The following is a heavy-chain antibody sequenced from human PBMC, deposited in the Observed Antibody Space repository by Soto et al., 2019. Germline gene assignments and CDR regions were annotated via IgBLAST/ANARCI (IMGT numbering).Heavy chain of an antibody. Sequence: GESLKISCKGSGYTFSKYWIGWVRQTPGKGLEWMGMIYPGDSDARYSPSFEGQVTFSVNKSINTAYLQWNSLKASDTAMYYCARQGGEYITMSNYWGQGTLVTVSS. CDR1: GYTFSKYW. CDR2: IYPGDSDA. CDR3: ARQGGEYITMSNY. D-gene: IGHD5-12*01. J-gene: IGHJ4*02. V-gene: IGHV5-51*01.